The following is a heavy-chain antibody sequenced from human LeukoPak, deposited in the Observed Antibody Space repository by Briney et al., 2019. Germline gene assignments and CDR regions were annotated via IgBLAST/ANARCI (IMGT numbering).Heavy chain of an antibody. Sequence: SQTLSLTCTVSGGSISSGGYYWSWIRQPPRKGLEWIGEINHSGSTNYNPSLKSRVTISVDTSKNQFSLKLSSVTAADTAVYYCARGGDYVWGSYRYWGQGTLVTVSS. J-gene: IGHJ4*02. CDR1: GGSISSGGYY. D-gene: IGHD3-16*02. V-gene: IGHV4-34*01. CDR3: ARGGDYVWGSYRY. CDR2: INHSGST.